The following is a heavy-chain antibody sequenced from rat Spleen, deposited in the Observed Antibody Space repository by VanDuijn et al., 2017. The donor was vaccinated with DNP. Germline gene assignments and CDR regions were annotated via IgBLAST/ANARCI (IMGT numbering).Heavy chain of an antibody. D-gene: IGHD1-6*01. J-gene: IGHJ2*01. V-gene: IGHV5-46*01. CDR1: GFTFSSFP. CDR2: INTDGGS. Sequence: EVQLVESGGGLVQPGRSMKLSCAASGFTFSSFPMAWVRQAPGKGLEWVASINTDGGSYYPDSVKGRFTISRHNAENTVYLQMNSLRSEDTATYYCARRKNYGLSYYFDYWGQGVMVTVSS. CDR3: ARRKNYGLSYYFDY.